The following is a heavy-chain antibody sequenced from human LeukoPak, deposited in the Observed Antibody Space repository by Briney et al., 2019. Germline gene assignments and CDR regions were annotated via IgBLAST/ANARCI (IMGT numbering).Heavy chain of an antibody. CDR3: ASGRILHDY. CDR2: ISSSGSTI. J-gene: IGHJ4*02. CDR1: GFTFSSYE. D-gene: IGHD4-11*01. V-gene: IGHV3-48*03. Sequence: PGGSLRLSCAASGFTFSSYEMNWVRQAPGKGLEWVSYISSSGSTIYYADSVKGRFTISRDNAKNSLYLQMNSLRAEDTAVYYCASGRILHDYWGQGTLVTVSS.